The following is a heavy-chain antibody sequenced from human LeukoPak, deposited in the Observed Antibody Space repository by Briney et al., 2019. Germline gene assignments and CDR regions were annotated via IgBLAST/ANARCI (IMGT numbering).Heavy chain of an antibody. CDR1: GFTFFSG. Sequence: GGSLRLSCAASGFTFFSGMNWVRQAPGKGLEWVSSISSSSSYIYYADSVKGRFTISRDNAKNSLYLQMNSLRAEDTAVYYCARVHYYDSSGPVDYWGQGTLVTVSS. CDR2: ISSSSSYI. J-gene: IGHJ4*02. D-gene: IGHD3-22*01. V-gene: IGHV3-21*01. CDR3: ARVHYYDSSGPVDY.